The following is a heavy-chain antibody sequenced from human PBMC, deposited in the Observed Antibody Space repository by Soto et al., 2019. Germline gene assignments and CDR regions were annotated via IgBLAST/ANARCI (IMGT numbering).Heavy chain of an antibody. CDR2: INHSGST. CDR1: GGSFSGYY. Sequence: SETLSLTCAVYGGSFSGYYWSWIRQPPGKGLEWIGEINHSGSTNYNPSLKSRVTISVDTYKNQFSLNLSSVTAADTDVYYCARGRAVQAFDIWGQGTMVTVSS. CDR3: ARGRAVQAFDI. J-gene: IGHJ3*02. V-gene: IGHV4-34*01.